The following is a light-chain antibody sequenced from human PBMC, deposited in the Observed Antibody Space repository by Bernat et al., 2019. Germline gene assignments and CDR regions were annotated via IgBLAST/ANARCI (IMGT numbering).Light chain of an antibody. CDR3: QQYNNRPFWT. V-gene: IGKV3-15*01. Sequence: EIVMTQSPATLSVSPGERATLSCRASQSVSNNLAWYQQKPGQAPRLLIYGASTRATGIPVRFSGSGSGTEFTLTITSLQSEDFAVYFCQQYNNRPFWTFGQGTNVEIK. CDR1: QSVSNN. J-gene: IGKJ1*01. CDR2: GAS.